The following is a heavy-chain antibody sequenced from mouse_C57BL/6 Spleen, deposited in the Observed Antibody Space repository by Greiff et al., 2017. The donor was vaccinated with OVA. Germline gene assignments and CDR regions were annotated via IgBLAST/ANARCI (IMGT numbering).Heavy chain of an antibody. CDR3: ARWGLLPYFDY. D-gene: IGHD2-3*01. Sequence: VQLKESGPELVKPGASVKISCKASGYSFTGYYMNWVKQSPEKSLEWIGEINPSTGGTTYNQKFKAKAKLTVDKSSSTAYMQLKSLTSEDSAVYYCARWGLLPYFDYWGQGTTLTVSS. CDR2: INPSTGGT. CDR1: GYSFTGYY. J-gene: IGHJ2*01. V-gene: IGHV1-42*01.